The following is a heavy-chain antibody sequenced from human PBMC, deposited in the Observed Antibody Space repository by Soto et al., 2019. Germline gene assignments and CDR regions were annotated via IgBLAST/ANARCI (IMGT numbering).Heavy chain of an antibody. J-gene: IGHJ4*02. V-gene: IGHV3-30*18. D-gene: IGHD5-18*01. CDR3: AKDRAEGTAMVTFDY. Sequence: PGGSLRLSCAASGFTFSSYGMHWVRQAPGKGLEWVAVISYDGSNKYYADSVKGRFTISRDNSKNTLYLQMNSLRAEDTAVYYCAKDRAEGTAMVTFDYWGQGTLVTVSS. CDR2: ISYDGSNK. CDR1: GFTFSSYG.